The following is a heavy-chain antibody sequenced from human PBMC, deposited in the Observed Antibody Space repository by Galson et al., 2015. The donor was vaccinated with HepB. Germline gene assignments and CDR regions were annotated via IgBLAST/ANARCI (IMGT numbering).Heavy chain of an antibody. Sequence: PALVKPTQTLTLTCTFSGFSLGTSGVGVGWIRQPPGKALEWLALIYWDDDERFSPSLRGRLTITKDTSKDQVVLTMTNMDPVDTATYYCAHRLGAAYFDYWGQGTLVTVSS. CDR1: GFSLGTSGVG. CDR2: IYWDDDE. V-gene: IGHV2-5*02. D-gene: IGHD1-26*01. CDR3: AHRLGAAYFDY. J-gene: IGHJ4*02.